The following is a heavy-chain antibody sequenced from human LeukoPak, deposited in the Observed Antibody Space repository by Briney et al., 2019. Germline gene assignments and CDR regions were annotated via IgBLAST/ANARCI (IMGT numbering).Heavy chain of an antibody. J-gene: IGHJ4*02. D-gene: IGHD6-13*01. CDR3: ARDSRYGYTNSWYHLVHIDS. V-gene: IGHV4-34*01. CDR2: INHSGSS. Sequence: SETLSLTCAVYGGSFSGYYWSWIRQPPGKGLEWIGEINHSGSSNYNPSLKSRVTISVDTSKNQFSLRLSSVTAADTAVYYCARDSRYGYTNSWYHLVHIDSWGQGTLVTVSS. CDR1: GGSFSGYY.